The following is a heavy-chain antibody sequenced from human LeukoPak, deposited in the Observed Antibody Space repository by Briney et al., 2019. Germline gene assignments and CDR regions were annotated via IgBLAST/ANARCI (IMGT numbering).Heavy chain of an antibody. V-gene: IGHV4-34*01. Sequence: SETLSLICGVYGGSVSDYSWSWIRQPPGKGLEFIGEINHSVNTNFNPSLKSRVTISADTSKNQVSLRLSSVTAADTAVYYCARQGGSYYAIDDWGQGTLVTVSS. D-gene: IGHD1-26*01. CDR2: INHSVNT. CDR1: GGSVSDYS. J-gene: IGHJ4*02. CDR3: ARQGGSYYAIDD.